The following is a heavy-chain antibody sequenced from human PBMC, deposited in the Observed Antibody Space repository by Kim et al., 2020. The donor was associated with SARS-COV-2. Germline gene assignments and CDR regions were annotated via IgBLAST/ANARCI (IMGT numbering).Heavy chain of an antibody. CDR3: AKAGGNYFGYFDY. Sequence: GGSLRLSCVASGFTFSSYGMHWVRQAPGKGLEWVGVISYDGDNKYFSDSVRGRFTVSRDNSKNTRYLQMNSLKTEDTAIYYCAKAGGNYFGYFDYWGQGTLVTVSS. D-gene: IGHD1-7*01. CDR2: ISYDGDNK. J-gene: IGHJ4*02. CDR1: GFTFSSYG. V-gene: IGHV3-30*18.